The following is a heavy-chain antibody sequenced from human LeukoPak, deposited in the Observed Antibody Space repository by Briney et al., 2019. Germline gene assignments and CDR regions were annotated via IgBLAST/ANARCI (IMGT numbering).Heavy chain of an antibody. CDR3: ARALVGSTGVFDY. CDR2: IIPMFGTA. CDR1: GGTFSSYA. J-gene: IGHJ4*02. D-gene: IGHD3-10*01. V-gene: IGHV1-69*01. Sequence: SVKASCKASGGTFSSYAISWVRQAPGQGLEWMGGIIPMFGTANYAQKFQGRVTITADESTSTAYMELSSLRSEDTAVYYCARALVGSTGVFDYWGLGTLVTVSS.